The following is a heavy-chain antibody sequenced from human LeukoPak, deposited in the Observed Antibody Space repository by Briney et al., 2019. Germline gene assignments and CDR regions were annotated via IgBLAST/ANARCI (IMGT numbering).Heavy chain of an antibody. J-gene: IGHJ6*03. CDR1: GFTFSSYG. CDR3: AKDRCSNGIGCYYYYMEV. D-gene: IGHD2-8*01. Sequence: GGSLRLSCAASGFTFSSYGMHWVRQAPGKGLEWVAFIRYDGSNRYYADSVKGRFTISRDNSKNTLYLQMNSLRTEDTAVYYCAKDRCSNGIGCYYYYMEVWGKGTTVTISS. V-gene: IGHV3-30*02. CDR2: IRYDGSNR.